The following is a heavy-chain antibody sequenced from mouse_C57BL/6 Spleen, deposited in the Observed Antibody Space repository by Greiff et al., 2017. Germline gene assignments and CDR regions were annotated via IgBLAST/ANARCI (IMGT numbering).Heavy chain of an antibody. V-gene: IGHV1-80*01. J-gene: IGHJ3*01. CDR3: ARGASYYGSSCAY. D-gene: IGHD1-1*01. CDR1: GYAFSSSW. Sequence: VQLQESGAELVKPGASVKISCKASGYAFSSSWLNWVKPRPGKGLEWIGQIYPGDGDTNYNGKFKGKATLTADQSTSTAYMQLSSLTSEDSAVYFGARGASYYGSSCAYWGQGTLVTVSA. CDR2: IYPGDGDT.